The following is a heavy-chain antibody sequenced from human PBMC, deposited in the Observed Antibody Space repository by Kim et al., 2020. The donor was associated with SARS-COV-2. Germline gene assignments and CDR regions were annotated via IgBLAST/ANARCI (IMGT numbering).Heavy chain of an antibody. CDR2: IYYSGST. D-gene: IGHD3-10*01. V-gene: IGHV4-39*01. CDR3: ARQWRVYYYGSGSYYDY. J-gene: IGHJ4*02. CDR1: GGSISSSSYY. Sequence: SETLSLTCTVSGGSISSSSYYWGWIRQPPGKGLECIGSIYYSGSTYYNPSLKSRVTISVDTSKNQFSLKLSSVTAADTAVYYCARQWRVYYYGSGSYYDYWGQGTLGTVSS.